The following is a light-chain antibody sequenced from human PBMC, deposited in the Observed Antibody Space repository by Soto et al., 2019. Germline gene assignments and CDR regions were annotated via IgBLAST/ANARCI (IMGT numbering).Light chain of an antibody. V-gene: IGKV1-39*01. CDR1: QSISSY. Sequence: IWMTQSPSLLSASTGDRVTITCRASQSISSYLNWYQQKPGKAPKLLIYAASSLQSGAPSRFSGSGSRTDFTLTISSLQPEDFATYYCQQSYSTPPWTFGQGTKVDI. CDR3: QQSYSTPPWT. CDR2: AAS. J-gene: IGKJ1*01.